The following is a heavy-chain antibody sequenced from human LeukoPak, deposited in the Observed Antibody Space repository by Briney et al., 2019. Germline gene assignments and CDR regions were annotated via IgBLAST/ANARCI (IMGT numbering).Heavy chain of an antibody. CDR3: ATVRSGSWDWFDP. CDR2: INGDGSTT. Sequence: SGGSLRLSCAASGFTFSSYRMHWVRQAPGKGLVWVSRINGDGSTTTYVDSVKGRFTIYRDNAKNTVYLQMNSLRVEDTAVYYCATVRSGSWDWFDPWGQGTLVTVSS. D-gene: IGHD3-10*01. J-gene: IGHJ5*02. CDR1: GFTFSSYR. V-gene: IGHV3-74*01.